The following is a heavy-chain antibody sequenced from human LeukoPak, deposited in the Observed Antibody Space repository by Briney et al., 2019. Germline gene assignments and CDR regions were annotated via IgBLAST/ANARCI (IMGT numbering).Heavy chain of an antibody. V-gene: IGHV3-21*04. D-gene: IGHD6-6*01. CDR1: GFTFSSYS. J-gene: IGHJ4*02. Sequence: GGSLRLSCAASGFTFSSYSMNWVRQAPGKGLEWVSSISSSSSYIYYADSVKGRFTISRDNSKNSLYLQMNSLRAEDTALYYCAKDFSSSSPDGLDYWGQGTLVTVSS. CDR2: ISSSSSYI. CDR3: AKDFSSSSPDGLDY.